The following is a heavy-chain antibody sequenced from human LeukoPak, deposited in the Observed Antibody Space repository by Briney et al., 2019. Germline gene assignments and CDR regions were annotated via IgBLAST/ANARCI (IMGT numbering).Heavy chain of an antibody. D-gene: IGHD5-18*01. V-gene: IGHV1-18*01. CDR1: GYTFTSYG. Sequence: ASVKVSCKASGYTFTSYGISWVRQAPGQGLEWMGWISVYNGNTNYAQKLQGRVTMTTDTSTSTAYMELRSLRSDDTAVYYCARGIQLWYYYYYYMDVWGKGTTVTVSS. CDR3: ARGIQLWYYYYYYMDV. CDR2: ISVYNGNT. J-gene: IGHJ6*03.